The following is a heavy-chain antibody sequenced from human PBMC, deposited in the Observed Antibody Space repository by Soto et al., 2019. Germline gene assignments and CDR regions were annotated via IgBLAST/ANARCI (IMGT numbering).Heavy chain of an antibody. CDR2: TYYRSKWYN. Sequence: SQTLSLTCAISGDSFSSSSAAWNWIRQSPSRGCEWLGRTYYRSKWYNDYAVSVKSRITINPDTSKNQFSLQLNSVTPEDTAAYYCAREGHSYYGMDVWGQGTTVTVSS. CDR3: AREGHSYYGMDV. CDR1: GDSFSSSSAA. J-gene: IGHJ6*02. V-gene: IGHV6-1*01.